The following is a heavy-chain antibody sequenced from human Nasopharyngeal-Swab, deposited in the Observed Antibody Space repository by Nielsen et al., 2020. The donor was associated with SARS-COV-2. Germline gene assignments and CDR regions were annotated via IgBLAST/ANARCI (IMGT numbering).Heavy chain of an antibody. CDR3: SSGRVVYGGYDPRTPRHYLNY. D-gene: IGHD5-12*01. J-gene: IGHJ4*02. CDR1: GGSFSDYS. V-gene: IGHV4-34*01. CDR2: INHSGIT. Sequence: SETLSLTCAVSGGSFSDYSWSWIRQYPGKGLECIGEINHSGITNYNPSLKSRVTISVDTAKNHLSLKLTSVTAADTAVYFCSSGRVVYGGYDPRTPRHYLNYWGQGTQVTVSS.